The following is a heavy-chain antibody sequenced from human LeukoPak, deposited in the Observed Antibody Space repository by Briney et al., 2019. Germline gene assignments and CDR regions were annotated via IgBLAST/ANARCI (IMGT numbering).Heavy chain of an antibody. CDR2: IYYSGST. D-gene: IGHD5-24*01. V-gene: IGHV4-30-4*08. CDR3: AREGWLQRTFAY. J-gene: IGHJ4*02. CDR1: GGSISSGDYY. Sequence: PSETLSLTCTVSGGSISSGDYYWSWIRQPPGKGLEWIGYIYYSGSTYYNPSLKSRVTISVDTSKNQFSLKLSSVTAADTAVYYCAREGWLQRTFAYWGQGTLVTVSS.